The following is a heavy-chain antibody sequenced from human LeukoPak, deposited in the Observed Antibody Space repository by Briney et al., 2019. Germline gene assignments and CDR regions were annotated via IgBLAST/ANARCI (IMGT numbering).Heavy chain of an antibody. J-gene: IGHJ3*02. CDR2: ISVSAGST. Sequence: GGSLKLSCAASGFTFSTYAMSWVRQAPGKGLEWVSAISVSAGSTYYADSVKGRFTISRDNAKNSLYLQMNSPRAEDTAVYYCARDRYYDFWSGYPKRAFDIWGQGTMVTVSS. CDR1: GFTFSTYA. V-gene: IGHV3-23*01. D-gene: IGHD3-3*01. CDR3: ARDRYYDFWSGYPKRAFDI.